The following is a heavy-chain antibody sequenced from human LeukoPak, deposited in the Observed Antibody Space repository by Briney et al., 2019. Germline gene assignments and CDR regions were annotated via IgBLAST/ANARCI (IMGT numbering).Heavy chain of an antibody. J-gene: IGHJ4*02. CDR1: GYTFTGYY. V-gene: IGHV1-2*04. D-gene: IGHD1-7*01. Sequence: ASVKVSCKASGYTFTGYYMHWVRQAPGQGLEWMGWINPNSGGTNYAQKFQGWVTMTRDTSISTAYMELSRLRSDDTAVYYCARGWNWSYVLDYWGQGTLVTVSS. CDR3: ARGWNWSYVLDY. CDR2: INPNSGGT.